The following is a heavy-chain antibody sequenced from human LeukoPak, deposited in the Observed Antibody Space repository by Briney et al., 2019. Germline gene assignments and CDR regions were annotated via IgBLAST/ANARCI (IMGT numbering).Heavy chain of an antibody. J-gene: IGHJ4*02. V-gene: IGHV6-1*01. D-gene: IGHD3-10*01. CDR3: ARENTMVRGVINPLDY. CDR2: TYYRSKWYN. CDR1: GDSVSSNSAA. Sequence: SQTLSLTCAISGDSVSSNSAAWNWNRQPPSRGLEWLGRTYYRSKWYNDYAVSMKSRITINPDTSKNQFSLQLNSVTPEDTAVYYCARENTMVRGVINPLDYWGQGTLVTVSS.